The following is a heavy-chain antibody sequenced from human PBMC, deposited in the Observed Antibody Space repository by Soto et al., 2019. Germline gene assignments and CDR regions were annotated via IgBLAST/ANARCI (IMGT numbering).Heavy chain of an antibody. CDR1: GFTFGDYA. Sequence: EVQLVESGGGLLQPGRSLRLSCTTSGFTFGDYAMSWFRKAPGKGLELVGFIRSKSNGGTTEYGASVKGRFTISRDDSRSIAYLQMNSLKTEDTAVYYCAMDTSGYNYYFDHWGQGTLVIVSS. V-gene: IGHV3-49*03. D-gene: IGHD3-22*01. CDR3: AMDTSGYNYYFDH. CDR2: IRSKSNGGTT. J-gene: IGHJ4*02.